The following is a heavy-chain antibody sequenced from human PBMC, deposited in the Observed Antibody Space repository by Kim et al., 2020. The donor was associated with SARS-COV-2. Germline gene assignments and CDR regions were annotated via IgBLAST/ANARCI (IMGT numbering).Heavy chain of an antibody. CDR1: GFTFSDAW. D-gene: IGHD1-26*01. Sequence: GGSLRLSCTASGFTFSDAWMSWVRQAPGKGLEWVGRIKSKNDGGTTDYVAPVKGRFTISRDDSRNTLYLQMNNLEMEDTAVYHCATKRGKVTRPGSDQLDYWGQGTLVTVSS. V-gene: IGHV3-15*01. J-gene: IGHJ4*02. CDR3: ATKRGKVTRPGSDQLDY. CDR2: IKSKNDGGTT.